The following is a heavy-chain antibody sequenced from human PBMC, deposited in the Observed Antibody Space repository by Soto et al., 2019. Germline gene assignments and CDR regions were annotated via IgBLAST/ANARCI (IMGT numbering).Heavy chain of an antibody. CDR1: GYTFTGYY. CDR2: INPNSGGT. J-gene: IGHJ6*02. V-gene: IGHV1-2*02. D-gene: IGHD3-3*01. CDR3: ARVPYYDFWSGYYTANYYCYGMDV. Sequence: ASVKVSCKASGYTFTGYYMHWVRQAPGQGLEWMGWINPNSGGTNYAQKFQGRVTMTRDTSISTAYMELSRLRSDDTAVYYCARVPYYDFWSGYYTANYYCYGMDVWGQGTTVTVSS.